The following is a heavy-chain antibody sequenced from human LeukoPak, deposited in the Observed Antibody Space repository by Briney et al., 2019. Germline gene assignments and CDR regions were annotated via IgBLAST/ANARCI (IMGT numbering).Heavy chain of an antibody. D-gene: IGHD3-3*01. Sequence: GRSLRLSCVASGFTFSSHGIHWVRQAPGKGLEWVAVISFDGSNKYFADSVKGRFTISRDNSKNTLYLQMNSLRAEDTAVYYCAREGYDFWSGYPSCFDYWGQGTLVTVSS. V-gene: IGHV3-30*03. CDR2: ISFDGSNK. CDR3: AREGYDFWSGYPSCFDY. J-gene: IGHJ4*02. CDR1: GFTFSSHG.